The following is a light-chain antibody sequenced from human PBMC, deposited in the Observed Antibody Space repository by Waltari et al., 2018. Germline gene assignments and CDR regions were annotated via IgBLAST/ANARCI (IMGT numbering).Light chain of an antibody. V-gene: IGLV2-23*02. CDR2: DFS. J-gene: IGLJ2*01. CDR3: CSYVTVNTVR. Sequence: HSALIHPACASGSSGQAVTISCSGTRSDVGNYNLVSWYQQYPGKAPKLIIYDFSKRPSGVPKRFSGSMSGNAASLTSSGLQAEDEADYCCCSYVTVNTVRFGVGTQLAVL. CDR1: RSDVGNYNL.